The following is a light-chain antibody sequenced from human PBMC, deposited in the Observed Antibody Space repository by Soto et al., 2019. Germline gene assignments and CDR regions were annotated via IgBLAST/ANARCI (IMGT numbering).Light chain of an antibody. J-gene: IGKJ5*01. CDR1: QSVSRNY. CDR3: QQYAFSPRA. Sequence: IVWTQSPATLALSPGERATLSCGASQSVSRNYLAWFQQKPGLAPRLLIYDASTRATGIPDRFSGSGSGTDFTLAISRLEPEDFAVYYCQQYAFSPRAFGQGTRLEIK. CDR2: DAS. V-gene: IGKV3D-20*01.